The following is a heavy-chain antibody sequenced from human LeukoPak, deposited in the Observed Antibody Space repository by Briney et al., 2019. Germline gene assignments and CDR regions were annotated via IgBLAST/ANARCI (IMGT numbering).Heavy chain of an antibody. CDR3: ARGAYYYFF. CDR1: GFTVSSNH. V-gene: IGHV3-66*01. Sequence: GGSLRLSCAASGFTVSSNHMSWVRQAPGKGLEWVSVIYIGGTIYYADSVKGRFTISRDNSMNTVYLEMNSLRAEDTAVYYCARGAYYYFFWGQGTLVTVSS. CDR2: IYIGGTI. J-gene: IGHJ4*02. D-gene: IGHD3-10*01.